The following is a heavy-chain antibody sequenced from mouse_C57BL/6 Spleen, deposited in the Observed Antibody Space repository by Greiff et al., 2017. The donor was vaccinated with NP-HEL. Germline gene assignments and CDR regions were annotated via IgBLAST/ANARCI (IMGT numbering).Heavy chain of an antibody. CDR2: IYPSDSET. CDR3: ARPTVGGNWYFDV. CDR1: GYTFTSYW. J-gene: IGHJ1*03. Sequence: QVQLQQPGAELVRPGSSVKLSCKASGYTFTSYWMDWVKQRPGQGLEWIGNIYPSDSETHYNQKFKDKATLTVDKSSSTAYMQLSSLTSEDSAVYYCARPTVGGNWYFDVWGTGTTVTVAS. D-gene: IGHD1-1*01. V-gene: IGHV1-61*01.